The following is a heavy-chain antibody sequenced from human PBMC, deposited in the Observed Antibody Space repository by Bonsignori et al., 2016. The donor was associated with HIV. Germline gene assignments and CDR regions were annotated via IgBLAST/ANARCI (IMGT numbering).Heavy chain of an antibody. J-gene: IGHJ6*03. Sequence: WVRQAPGQGLEWMGIINPSGGSTSYAQKFQGRVTVTRDTSTSTVYMELSSLRSEDTAVYYCARSYCGSSSCYADPINYYYSYYMDVWGKGTTVTVSS. V-gene: IGHV1-46*01. D-gene: IGHD2-2*01. CDR3: ARSYCGSSSCYADPINYYYSYYMDV. CDR2: INPSGGST.